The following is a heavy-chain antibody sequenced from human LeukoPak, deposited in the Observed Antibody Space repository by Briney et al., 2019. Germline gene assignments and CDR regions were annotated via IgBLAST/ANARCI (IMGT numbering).Heavy chain of an antibody. Sequence: SETLSLTCAVSGYSTTSSSWWGWIRQPPGKGLEWIGYIYHSGTTYYNPSLQSRVTMSVDTSKNQFSLKLSSVTAVDTAVYYCARKENVYYYFDYWGQGTLVTVSS. CDR2: IYHSGTT. CDR1: GYSTTSSSW. V-gene: IGHV4-28*01. J-gene: IGHJ4*02. CDR3: ARKENVYYYFDY. D-gene: IGHD3-10*01.